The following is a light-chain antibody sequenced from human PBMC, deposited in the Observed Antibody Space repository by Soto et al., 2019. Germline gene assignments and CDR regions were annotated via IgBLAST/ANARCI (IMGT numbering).Light chain of an antibody. J-gene: IGKJ2*01. Sequence: EIVLTQSPATLSLSPGERATLSCRASQSVSSYLAWYQQKPGQAPRLLIYDASNRATGIPARFSGSGSGTDLTLTISSLEPEDFAVYYCQQRSNWPLSYTFGQGTKLEIK. CDR2: DAS. V-gene: IGKV3-11*01. CDR1: QSVSSY. CDR3: QQRSNWPLSYT.